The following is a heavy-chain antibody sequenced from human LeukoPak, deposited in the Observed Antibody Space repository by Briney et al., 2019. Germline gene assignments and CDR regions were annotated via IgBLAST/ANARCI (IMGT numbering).Heavy chain of an antibody. CDR2: IYHSGST. J-gene: IGHJ4*02. Sequence: SETLSLTCAVSGASLSGSDWWSWVRQPPGKGLEWIGEIYHSGSTNYNSSLKSRVTISVDKSKSHFSLKVSSVTAADTAVYYCARVVGNTNFDSWGQGALVTVSS. V-gene: IGHV4-4*02. D-gene: IGHD2-21*01. CDR1: GASLSGSDW. CDR3: ARVVGNTNFDS.